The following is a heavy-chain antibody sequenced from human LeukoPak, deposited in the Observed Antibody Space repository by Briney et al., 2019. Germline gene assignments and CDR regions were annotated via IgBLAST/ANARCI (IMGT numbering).Heavy chain of an antibody. Sequence: GGSLRLSCAASEFIFSNYGMCWVRQAPGKGLEWVAFIENDGSNKYYADSVRGRFTISRDNAKNSLYLQMNSLRAEDTAVYYCARTSGRLGYYMDVWGKGTTVTVSS. CDR3: ARTSGRLGYYMDV. CDR1: EFIFSNYG. V-gene: IGHV3-33*07. J-gene: IGHJ6*03. CDR2: IENDGSNK. D-gene: IGHD3-16*01.